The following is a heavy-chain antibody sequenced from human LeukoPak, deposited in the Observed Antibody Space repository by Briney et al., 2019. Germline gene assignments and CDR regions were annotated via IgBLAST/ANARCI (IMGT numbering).Heavy chain of an antibody. CDR3: AKDEQLVGLS. V-gene: IGHV3-30*02. CDR1: GFTFSSYG. J-gene: IGHJ4*02. CDR2: IRYDGSNK. D-gene: IGHD6-6*01. Sequence: GGSLRLSCAASGFTFSSYGLHWVRQAPGKGLEWVAFIRYDGSNKYYADSVKGRVTISRDNSKNTVYLQMNSLRAEDTAVYYCAKDEQLVGLSWGQGTLVTVSS.